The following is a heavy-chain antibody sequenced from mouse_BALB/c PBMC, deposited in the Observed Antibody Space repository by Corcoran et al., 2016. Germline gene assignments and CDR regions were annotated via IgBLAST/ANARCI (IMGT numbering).Heavy chain of an antibody. CDR2: INPGSGGT. CDR3: ARYYRYDFDY. V-gene: IGHV1-54*01. J-gene: IGHJ2*01. Sequence: QVQLQQSGAELVRPGTSVKVSCKASGYAFTNYLIGGVKQRPGQGLEWIGVINPGSGGTNYNEKFKGKATLTADKSSSTAYMQLSSLTSDDSAVYFWARYYRYDFDYWGQGTTLTVSS. D-gene: IGHD2-14*01. CDR1: GYAFTNYL.